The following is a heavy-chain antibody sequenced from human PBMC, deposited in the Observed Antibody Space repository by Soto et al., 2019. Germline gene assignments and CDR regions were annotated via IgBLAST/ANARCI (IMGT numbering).Heavy chain of an antibody. CDR1: GFTFSSYD. D-gene: IGHD6-19*01. CDR2: IGTAGDT. V-gene: IGHV3-13*01. CDR3: ARGYSSGWFDY. J-gene: IGHJ4*02. Sequence: VQLVESGGGLVQPGGSLRLSCAASGFTFSSYDMHWVRQATGKGLEWVSAIGTAGDTYYPGSVKGRFTISRENAKNSLYLQMNSLRAEDTAVYYCARGYSSGWFDYWGQGTLVTVSS.